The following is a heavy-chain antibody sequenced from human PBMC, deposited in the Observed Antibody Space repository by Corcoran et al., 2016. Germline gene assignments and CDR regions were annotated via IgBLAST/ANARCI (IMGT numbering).Heavy chain of an antibody. Sequence: QVQLVQSGAEVKKPGSSVKVSCKASGGTFSSYAISWVRQAPGQGLQWMGWIHPNTGVTTYAQRFQGRVTLTSDTSNRTAYMELSRLRSDDTAVYYGAGGGGLRFVEWCTDYWGQGTLVTVSS. CDR3: AGGGGLRFVEWCTDY. D-gene: IGHD3-3*01. CDR2: IHPNTGVT. CDR1: GGTFSSYA. J-gene: IGHJ4*02. V-gene: IGHV1-2*02.